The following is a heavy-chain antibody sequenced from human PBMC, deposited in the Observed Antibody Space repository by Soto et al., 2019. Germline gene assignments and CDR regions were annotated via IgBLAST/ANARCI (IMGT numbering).Heavy chain of an antibody. D-gene: IGHD6-25*01. Sequence: ASVKVSCKASGYTFTSYGISWVRQAPGQGLEWMGWISAYNGNTNYAQKLQGRVTMTTDTSTSTAYMELRSLRSDDTAVYYCARPYSTGDYYYYGMDVWGQGTTVTVS. J-gene: IGHJ6*02. CDR2: ISAYNGNT. V-gene: IGHV1-18*04. CDR3: ARPYSTGDYYYYGMDV. CDR1: GYTFTSYG.